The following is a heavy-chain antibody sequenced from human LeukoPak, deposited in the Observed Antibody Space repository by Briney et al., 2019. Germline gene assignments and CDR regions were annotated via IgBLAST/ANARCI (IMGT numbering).Heavy chain of an antibody. CDR1: GGSISSYY. V-gene: IGHV4-59*01. CDR2: IYYSGST. CDR3: VREESGYAGFDY. Sequence: SETLSLTCTVSGGSISSYYWGWIRQPPGRRLECIGYIYYSGSTSYNPSLKSRVTISVDTSKNQFSLKLRSVTAADTAVYYCVREESGYAGFDYWGQGTLVTVSS. J-gene: IGHJ4*02. D-gene: IGHD5-12*01.